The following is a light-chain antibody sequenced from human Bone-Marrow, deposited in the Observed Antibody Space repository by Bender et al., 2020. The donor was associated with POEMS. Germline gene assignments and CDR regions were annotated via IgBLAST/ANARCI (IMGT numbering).Light chain of an antibody. V-gene: IGLV1-44*01. CDR1: SSNIGAHA. CDR3: AVWDDSLNGWV. CDR2: SNN. J-gene: IGLJ3*02. Sequence: QSVLTQPPSASGTPGQRVTISCSGGSSNIGAHAVNWYQQLPGTAPKLLIHSNNQRPSGVPDRFSGSRSGTSASLAIGGVQSEDEADYYCAVWDDSLNGWVFGGGTKLTV.